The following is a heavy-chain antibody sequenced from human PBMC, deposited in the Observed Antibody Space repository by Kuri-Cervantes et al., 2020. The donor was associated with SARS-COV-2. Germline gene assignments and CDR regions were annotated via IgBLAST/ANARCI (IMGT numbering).Heavy chain of an antibody. CDR1: GFTFGSYA. J-gene: IGHJ5*02. Sequence: GGSLRLSCAASGFTFGSYAMHWVRQAPGKGLEWVAVISYDGSNKYYADSVKGRFTISRDNSKNTLYLQMNSLRAEDTAVYYCARERSYYDFWSGYSDNWFDPWGQGTLVTVSS. CDR3: ARERSYYDFWSGYSDNWFDP. D-gene: IGHD3-3*01. V-gene: IGHV3-30-3*01. CDR2: ISYDGSNK.